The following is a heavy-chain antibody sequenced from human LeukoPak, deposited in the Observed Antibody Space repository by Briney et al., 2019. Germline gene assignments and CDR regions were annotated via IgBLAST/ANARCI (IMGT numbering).Heavy chain of an antibody. CDR3: ARDLRVVITGSFDS. CDR1: GFXFDDYG. D-gene: IGHD3-22*01. J-gene: IGHJ4*02. Sequence: GGSLRLSCAASGFXFDDYGFTWVRQAPGKGLEWVSRINWNGDSTDYADSVKGRFTISRDNAKNSLYLQMNSLRAEDTALYYCARDLRVVITGSFDSWGQGTLVTVSS. V-gene: IGHV3-20*04. CDR2: INWNGDST.